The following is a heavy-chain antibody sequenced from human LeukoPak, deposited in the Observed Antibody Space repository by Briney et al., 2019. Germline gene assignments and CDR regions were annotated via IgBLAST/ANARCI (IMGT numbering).Heavy chain of an antibody. CDR3: ARGSVTTFLGYFDY. CDR1: GGTFSSYA. Sequence: GASVKVSCKASGGTFSSYAISWVRQAPGQGLEWMGGIIPIFGTANYAQKFQGRVTITADKSTSTAYMELSSLRSEDTAMYYCARGSVTTFLGYFDYWGQGTLVTVSS. V-gene: IGHV1-69*06. D-gene: IGHD4-17*01. J-gene: IGHJ4*02. CDR2: IIPIFGTA.